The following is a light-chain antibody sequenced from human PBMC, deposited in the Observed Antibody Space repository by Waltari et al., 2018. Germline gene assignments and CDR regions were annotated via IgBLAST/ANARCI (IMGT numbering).Light chain of an antibody. CDR3: QQYYSTPWT. CDR2: WAS. Sequence: DIVMTQSPDSLAVSLGERATINCKSSKSVLYSSTNKRYLAWYQQKPGQPPKLLIYWASTRESGVPDRFSGSGSGTDFSLTISSLQAEDVAVYYCQQYYSTPWTFGQGTKVEIK. V-gene: IGKV4-1*01. CDR1: KSVLYSSTNKRY. J-gene: IGKJ1*01.